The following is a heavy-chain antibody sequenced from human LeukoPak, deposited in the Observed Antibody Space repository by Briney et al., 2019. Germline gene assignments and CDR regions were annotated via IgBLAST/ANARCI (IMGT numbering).Heavy chain of an antibody. CDR2: IYTSGST. CDR3: AILGGGYGDCSLSYAFDI. Sequence: SETLSLTCTVSGGSISSYYWSWIRQPAGKGLEWIGRIYTSGSTNYNPSLKSRVTMSVDTSKNQFSLKLSSVTAADTAVYYCAILGGGYGDCSLSYAFDIWGQGTMVTVSS. D-gene: IGHD4-17*01. J-gene: IGHJ3*02. V-gene: IGHV4-4*07. CDR1: GGSISSYY.